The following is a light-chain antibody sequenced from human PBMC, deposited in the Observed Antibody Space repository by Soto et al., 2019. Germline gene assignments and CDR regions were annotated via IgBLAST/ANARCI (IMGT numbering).Light chain of an antibody. J-gene: IGKJ1*01. CDR3: QQYYTWPPWT. CDR1: QSVSSN. Sequence: EIVMTQSPATLSVSPGERATLSCRASQSVSSNLAWYQQKAGQAPRLLIHGASTRATGIPARFSGSGSGTEFTLTISSLQSEDFAVYYCQQYYTWPPWTFGQGTKVEIK. V-gene: IGKV3-15*01. CDR2: GAS.